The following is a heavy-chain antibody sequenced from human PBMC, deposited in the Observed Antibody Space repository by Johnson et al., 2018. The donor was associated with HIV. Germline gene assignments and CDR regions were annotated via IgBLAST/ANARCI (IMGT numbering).Heavy chain of an antibody. D-gene: IGHD6-19*01. CDR2: ISSSDSTI. Sequence: VQLVESGGGLVKPGGSLRLSCVASGFTFSDYYMSWIRQAPGKGLEWISYISSSDSTIYSADSVQGRFTISRDNAKKSLYLQMNSLRAEDTAVYYCARTTYSSPGAFDIWGQGTMVTVSS. J-gene: IGHJ3*02. V-gene: IGHV3-11*04. CDR3: ARTTYSSPGAFDI. CDR1: GFTFSDYY.